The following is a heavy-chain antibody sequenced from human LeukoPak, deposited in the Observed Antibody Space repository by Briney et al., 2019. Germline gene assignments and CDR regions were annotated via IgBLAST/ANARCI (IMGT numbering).Heavy chain of an antibody. CDR3: ARLLPASRHYFDY. CDR1: GFTVSDDF. Sequence: PGRSLTLSCAASGFTVSDDFLAWVRQAPGTGLEWISVIYGGGATYYADSVKGRFTISGDGSKNMLFLHMTNLSPEDGAVYYCARLLPASRHYFDYWGQGTPVTVSS. V-gene: IGHV3-53*01. J-gene: IGHJ4*02. D-gene: IGHD2-15*01. CDR2: IYGGGAT.